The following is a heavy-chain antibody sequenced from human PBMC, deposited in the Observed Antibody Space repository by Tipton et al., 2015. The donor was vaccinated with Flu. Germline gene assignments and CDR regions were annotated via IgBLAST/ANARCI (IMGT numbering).Heavy chain of an antibody. Sequence: SLRLSCEASGFVFDDFALYWVRQRPGKGLEWVSGISYNSLSIGYVDSVKGRFTISRDNSRNFVYLQMNSLRPEDTGLYYCVKAIEGYGTYLEFWGQGTQVTVSS. J-gene: IGHJ4*02. V-gene: IGHV3-9*01. CDR1: GFVFDDFA. D-gene: IGHD5-18*01. CDR2: ISYNSLSI. CDR3: VKAIEGYGTYLEF.